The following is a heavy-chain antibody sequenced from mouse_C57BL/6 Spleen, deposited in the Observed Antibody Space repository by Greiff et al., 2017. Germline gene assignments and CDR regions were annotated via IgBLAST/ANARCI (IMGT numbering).Heavy chain of an antibody. Sequence: EVQLQESGGGLVQPGGSMKLSCVASGFTFSNYWMNWVRQSPEKGLEWVAQIRLKSDNYATHYAESVKGRFTISRDDSKSSVYLQMNNLRAEDTGIYYCTAFYGRVRGAMDYWGQGTSVTVSS. CDR1: GFTFSNYW. CDR3: TAFYGRVRGAMDY. D-gene: IGHD1-1*01. J-gene: IGHJ4*01. V-gene: IGHV6-3*01. CDR2: IRLKSDNYAT.